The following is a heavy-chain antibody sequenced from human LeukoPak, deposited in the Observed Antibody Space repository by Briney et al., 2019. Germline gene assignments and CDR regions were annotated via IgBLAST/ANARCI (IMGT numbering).Heavy chain of an antibody. Sequence: PSETLSLTCAVYGGSFSGYYWSWIRQPPGKGLEWIGEINHSGSTNYNPSLKSRVTISVDTSKNQFSLKLSSVTAADTAVYYCAKYYDFWGEKTWSAPGGRETRVPVS. CDR1: GGSFSGYY. D-gene: IGHD3-3*01. V-gene: IGHV4-34*01. CDR2: INHSGST. CDR3: AKYYDFWGEKTWSAP. J-gene: IGHJ5*02.